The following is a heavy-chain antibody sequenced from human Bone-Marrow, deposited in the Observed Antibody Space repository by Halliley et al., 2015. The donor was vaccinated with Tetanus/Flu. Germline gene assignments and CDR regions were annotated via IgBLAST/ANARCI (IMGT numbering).Heavy chain of an antibody. CDR2: IYPAGTT. D-gene: IGHD3-16*01. Sequence: KGLEWVSFIYPAGTTSLADSVKGRFTISRDNSKNTLYLQMNSLRGEDTAVYYCARESDYRFDYWGQGTLVTVSA. CDR3: ARESDYRFDY. J-gene: IGHJ4*02. V-gene: IGHV3-53*01.